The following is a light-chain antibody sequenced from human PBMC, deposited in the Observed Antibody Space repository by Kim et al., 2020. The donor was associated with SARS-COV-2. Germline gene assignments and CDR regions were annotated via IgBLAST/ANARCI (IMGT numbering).Light chain of an antibody. CDR2: GAF. Sequence: EIVMTQSPATLSVSPGESPTLSCRASQSVWIKLAWYQQKPGQAPRLLIYGAFSRATGIPARFSGSGSGTEFTLTISSLQSEDFAVYYCQQYNNWPLTFGGGTKLEI. J-gene: IGKJ4*01. CDR3: QQYNNWPLT. V-gene: IGKV3-15*01. CDR1: QSVWIK.